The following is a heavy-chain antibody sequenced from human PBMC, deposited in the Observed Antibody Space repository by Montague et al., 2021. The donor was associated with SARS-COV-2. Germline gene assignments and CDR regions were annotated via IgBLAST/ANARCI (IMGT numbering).Heavy chain of an antibody. CDR2: ISGSGTYT. D-gene: IGHD3-3*01. CDR1: GFTFSNHA. V-gene: IGHV3-23*01. Sequence: SLRLSCAASGFTFSNHAIHWVCQAPGKGLEWISDISGSGTYTHYADSVEGRFAISSDNSKSTVYLQMNNVRAEDTAVYYCTLFNHWGPGTRVTVSS. CDR3: TLFNH. J-gene: IGHJ4*02.